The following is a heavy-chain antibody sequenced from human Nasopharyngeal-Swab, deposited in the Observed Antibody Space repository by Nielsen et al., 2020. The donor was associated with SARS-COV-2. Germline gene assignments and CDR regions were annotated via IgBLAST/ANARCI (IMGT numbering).Heavy chain of an antibody. V-gene: IGHV3-73*01. D-gene: IGHD5-18*01. Sequence: GGPLRPSCAASGFTFSGSAMHWVRQASGKGLEWVGRIRSKANSYATAYAASVKGRFTISRDNSKNTLYLQMNRLRPEDTAVYYCGREGGDSYGSGGAFDIWGQGTMVTVSS. J-gene: IGHJ3*02. CDR2: IRSKANSYAT. CDR1: GFTFSGSA. CDR3: GREGGDSYGSGGAFDI.